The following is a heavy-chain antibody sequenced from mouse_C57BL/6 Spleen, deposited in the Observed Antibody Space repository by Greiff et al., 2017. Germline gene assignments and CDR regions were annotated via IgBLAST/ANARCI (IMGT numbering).Heavy chain of an antibody. D-gene: IGHD6-2*01. J-gene: IGHJ2*01. CDR2: IRSKSNNYAT. CDR3: VRHSLEGFDY. Sequence: VQLKESGGGLVQPKGSLKLSCAASGFSFNTYAMNWVRQAPGKGLEWVARIRSKSNNYATYYADSVKDRFTISRDDSESMLYLQMNNLKTEDTAMYYCVRHSLEGFDYWGQGTTLTVSS. V-gene: IGHV10-1*01. CDR1: GFSFNTYA.